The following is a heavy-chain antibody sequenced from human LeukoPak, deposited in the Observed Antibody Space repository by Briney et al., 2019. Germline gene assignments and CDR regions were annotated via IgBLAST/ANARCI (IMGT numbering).Heavy chain of an antibody. V-gene: IGHV4-34*01. CDR3: ARGAPVTLGY. D-gene: IGHD4-4*01. CDR1: GGSFSGYY. CDR2: INHSGST. J-gene: IGHJ4*02. Sequence: KTSETLSLTCAVYGGSFSGYYWSWIRQPPGKGLEWIGEINHSGSTNYNPSLKSRVTISVDTSKNQFSLKLSSVTAADTAVYYCARGAPVTLGYWGQGTLVTVSS.